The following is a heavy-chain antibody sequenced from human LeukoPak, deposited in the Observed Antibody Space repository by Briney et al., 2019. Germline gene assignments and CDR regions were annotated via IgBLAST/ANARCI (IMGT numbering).Heavy chain of an antibody. CDR3: ARPNAAGFTSAFDI. CDR1: GGSISSSSYY. J-gene: IGHJ3*02. Sequence: SETLSLTCTVSGGSISSSSYYWGWIRQPPGKGLERIGSIHYGGSTYYNPSLKSRVTISVDTSKNQFSLKLTSVTAADTALYYCARPNAAGFTSAFDIWGQGTMVTVSS. V-gene: IGHV4-39*01. CDR2: IHYGGST. D-gene: IGHD2-15*01.